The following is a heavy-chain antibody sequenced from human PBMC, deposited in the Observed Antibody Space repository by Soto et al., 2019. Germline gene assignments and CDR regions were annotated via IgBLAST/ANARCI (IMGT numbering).Heavy chain of an antibody. V-gene: IGHV3-48*01. CDR3: ARDRSDYDFWSGYTNDV. Sequence: PGGSLRLSCAASGFTFSSYSMNWVRQAPGKGLEWVSYISSSSTIYYADSVKGRFTISRDNAKNSLYLQMNSLRAEDTAVYYCARDRSDYDFWSGYTNDVWGQGTTVTVSS. J-gene: IGHJ6*02. CDR2: ISSSSTI. CDR1: GFTFSSYS. D-gene: IGHD3-3*01.